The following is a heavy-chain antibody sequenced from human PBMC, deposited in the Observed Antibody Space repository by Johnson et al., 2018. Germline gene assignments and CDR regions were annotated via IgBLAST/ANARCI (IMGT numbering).Heavy chain of an antibody. Sequence: QVKLVQSGAEVKKPGASVKVSCKVSGYTLTAISMHWVRQAPGKGLEWMGGFDPEDGKRMYAQKFQGRVTMTEDTSIGTAYMEVSSLGSEDTAVYYCATQLRLLEFLSKRFFDFWGQGTLVTVSS. CDR1: GYTLTAIS. CDR2: FDPEDGKR. D-gene: IGHD3-3*01. V-gene: IGHV1-24*01. J-gene: IGHJ4*02. CDR3: ATQLRLLEFLSKRFFDF.